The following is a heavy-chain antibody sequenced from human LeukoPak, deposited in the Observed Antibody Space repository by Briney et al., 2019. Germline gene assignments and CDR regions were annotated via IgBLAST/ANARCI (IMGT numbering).Heavy chain of an antibody. CDR1: GFTFSSYA. V-gene: IGHV3-64*01. D-gene: IGHD2-15*01. CDR2: ISSNGGST. Sequence: GGSLRLSCAASGFTFSSYAMHWVRQAPGKGLEYVSAISSNGGSTYYANSVKGRFTISRDNSKNTLYLQMGSLRAEDVVVYYCARSRWPAFDYWGQGTLVTVSS. CDR3: ARSRWPAFDY. J-gene: IGHJ4*02.